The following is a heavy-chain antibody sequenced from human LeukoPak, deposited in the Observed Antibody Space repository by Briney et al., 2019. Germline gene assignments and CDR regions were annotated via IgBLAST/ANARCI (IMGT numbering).Heavy chain of an antibody. V-gene: IGHV4-59*01. D-gene: IGHD4-11*01. CDR1: GGSFSSYY. CDR2: IYYSGST. J-gene: IGHJ4*02. CDR3: ARTRRPTVAPFDY. Sequence: SETLSLTCAVYGGSFSSYYWSWIRQPPGKGLEWIGYIYYSGSTNYNPSLKSRVTISVDTSKNQFSLKLSSVTAADTAVYYCARTRRPTVAPFDYWGQGTLVTVSS.